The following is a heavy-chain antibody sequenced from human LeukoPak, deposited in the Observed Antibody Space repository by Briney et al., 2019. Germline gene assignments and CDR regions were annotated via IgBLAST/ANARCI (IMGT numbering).Heavy chain of an antibody. J-gene: IGHJ4*02. CDR1: GGSISSYY. D-gene: IGHD5-18*01. CDR2: INHSGST. Sequence: SETLSLTCTVSGGSISSYYWSWIRQPPGKGLEWIGEINHSGSTNYNPSLKSRVTISVDTSKNQFSLKLSSVTAADTAVYYCARGTAASGGNSYDHWGQGTLVTVSS. V-gene: IGHV4-34*01. CDR3: ARGTAASGGNSYDH.